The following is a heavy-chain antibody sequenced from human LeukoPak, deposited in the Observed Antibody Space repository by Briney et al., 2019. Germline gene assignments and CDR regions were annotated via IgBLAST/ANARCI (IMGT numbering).Heavy chain of an antibody. J-gene: IGHJ6*04. V-gene: IGHV3-53*01. CDR2: VYSGGDT. CDR1: GFSVSNNY. D-gene: IGHD1-14*01. Sequence: GGSLRLSCAASGFSVSNNYVRWVRQAPGKGLEWISAVYSGGDTYYIETVKGRFTISRDNSKNTIHLQMNGLTPEDKAMYYCARDSTGASVWGKGTTVTVSS. CDR3: ARDSTGASV.